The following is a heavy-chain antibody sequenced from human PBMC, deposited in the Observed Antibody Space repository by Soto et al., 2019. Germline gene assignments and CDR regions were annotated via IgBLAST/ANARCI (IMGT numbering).Heavy chain of an antibody. CDR1: GGSLSGYY. V-gene: IGHV4-34*01. CDR2: INHSGST. J-gene: IGHJ4*02. CDR3: ARVFFHQGNWNYGAQYYFDY. Sequence: EPLSLTSAVYGGSLSGYYWSWIRQPPGKGLEWIGEINHSGSTNYNPSLKSRVTISVDTSKNQFSLKLSSVTAAETAVYYCARVFFHQGNWNYGAQYYFDYWGQGTLVTVSS. D-gene: IGHD1-7*01.